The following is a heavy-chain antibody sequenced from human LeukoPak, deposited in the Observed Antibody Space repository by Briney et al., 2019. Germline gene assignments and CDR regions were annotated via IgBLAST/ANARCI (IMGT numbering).Heavy chain of an antibody. Sequence: AGGSLRLSCAASGFTFSSYWMSWVRQAPGMGLEWVANIKQDGSEKYYVDSVKGRFTISRDNAKNSLYLQMNSLRAEDTAVYYCARAYDFWSGYSFDYWGQGTLVTVSS. CDR2: IKQDGSEK. V-gene: IGHV3-7*04. D-gene: IGHD3-3*01. J-gene: IGHJ4*02. CDR1: GFTFSSYW. CDR3: ARAYDFWSGYSFDY.